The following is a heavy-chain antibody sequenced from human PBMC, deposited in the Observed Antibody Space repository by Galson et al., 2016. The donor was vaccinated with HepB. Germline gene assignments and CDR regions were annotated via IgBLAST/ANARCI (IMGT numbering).Heavy chain of an antibody. V-gene: IGHV1-69-2*01. CDR2: VDPEDGET. CDR3: ATSALTQTSPLDY. D-gene: IGHD3-9*01. Sequence: VKVSCKVSGYTFTDYYMHWVQQAPGKGLEWMGLVDPEDGETIYAEKFQGRVTITADTSTDTAYMELSSLRSEDTAVYYCATSALTQTSPLDYWGQGTLVTVSS. J-gene: IGHJ4*02. CDR1: GYTFTDYY.